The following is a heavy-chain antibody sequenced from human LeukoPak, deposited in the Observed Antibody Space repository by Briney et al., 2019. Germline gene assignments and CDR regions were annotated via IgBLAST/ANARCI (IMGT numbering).Heavy chain of an antibody. V-gene: IGHV1-69*13. D-gene: IGHD3-22*01. Sequence: SVKVSCKASGYTFTAFYIHWVRQAPGQGLEWMGGIIPIFGTANYAQKFQGRVTITADESTSTAYMELSSLRSEDTAVYYCARDYYDTPDAFDIWGQGTMVTVSS. CDR3: ARDYYDTPDAFDI. CDR2: IIPIFGTA. J-gene: IGHJ3*02. CDR1: GYTFTAFY.